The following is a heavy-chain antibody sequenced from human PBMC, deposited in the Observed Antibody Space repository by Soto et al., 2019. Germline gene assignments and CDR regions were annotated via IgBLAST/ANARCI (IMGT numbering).Heavy chain of an antibody. Sequence: TVSGGSISSGGYYWSWIRQHPGKGLEWIGYIYYSGSTYYNPSLKSRVTISVDTSKNQFSLKLSSVTAADTAVYYCARAPMSITILGVVSGAPFDYWGQGTLVTVSS. V-gene: IGHV4-31*03. CDR2: IYYSGST. J-gene: IGHJ4*02. CDR3: ARAPMSITILGVVSGAPFDY. CDR1: GGSISSGGYY. D-gene: IGHD3-3*01.